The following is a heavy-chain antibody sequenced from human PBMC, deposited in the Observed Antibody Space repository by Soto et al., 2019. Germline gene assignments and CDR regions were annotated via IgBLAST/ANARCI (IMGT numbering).Heavy chain of an antibody. CDR3: ARDDYDSSYGFDY. CDR2: FDPEDGET. Sequence: GASVKVSCKVSGYTLTELSMHWVRQAPGKGLEWMGGFDPEDGETIYAQKFQGRVTMTEDTSTSTAYMELRSLRSDDTAVYYCARDDYDSSYGFDYWGQGTLVTVSS. CDR1: GYTLTELS. D-gene: IGHD3-22*01. V-gene: IGHV1-24*01. J-gene: IGHJ4*02.